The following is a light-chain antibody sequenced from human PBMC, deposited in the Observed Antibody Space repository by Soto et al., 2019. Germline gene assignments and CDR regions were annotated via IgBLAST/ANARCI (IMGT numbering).Light chain of an antibody. V-gene: IGKV3-20*01. Sequence: EMVMAQSPAALFLSPGESVTLSGRAAQSVGSTFLAWYQQKPGQAPRLLIYGVSTRATGIPDRFSGSWSGTDFTLSISRLEPEDFAVYYCGQFVSSPPRTFGQGTKVDIK. J-gene: IGKJ1*01. CDR3: GQFVSSPPRT. CDR2: GVS. CDR1: QSVGSTF.